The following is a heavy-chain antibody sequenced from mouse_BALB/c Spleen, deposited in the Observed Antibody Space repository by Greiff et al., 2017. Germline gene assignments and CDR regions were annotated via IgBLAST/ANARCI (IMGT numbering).Heavy chain of an antibody. J-gene: IGHJ3*01. CDR3: ADGIHYYGYPFAY. CDR1: GYSITSGYY. CDR2: ISYDGSN. D-gene: IGHD1-2*01. Sequence: ESGPGLVKPSQSLSLTCSVTGYSITSGYYWNWIRQFPGNKLEWMGYISYDGSNNYNPSLKNRISITRDTSKNQFFLKLNSVTTEDTATYYCADGIHYYGYPFAYWGQGTLVTVSA. V-gene: IGHV3-6*02.